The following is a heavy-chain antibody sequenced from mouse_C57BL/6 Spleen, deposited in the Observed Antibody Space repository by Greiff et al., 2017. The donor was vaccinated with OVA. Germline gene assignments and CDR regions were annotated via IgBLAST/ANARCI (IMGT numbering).Heavy chain of an antibody. Sequence: QVQLQQSGAELVRPGTSVKVSCKASGYAFTNYLIEWVKQRPGQGLEWIGVINPGSGGTNYNEKFKGKATLTADKSSSTAYMQLSSLTSEDSAVYFCARWDGSSLFDYWGQGTTLTVSS. D-gene: IGHD1-1*01. CDR2: INPGSGGT. CDR1: GYAFTNYL. J-gene: IGHJ2*01. CDR3: ARWDGSSLFDY. V-gene: IGHV1-54*01.